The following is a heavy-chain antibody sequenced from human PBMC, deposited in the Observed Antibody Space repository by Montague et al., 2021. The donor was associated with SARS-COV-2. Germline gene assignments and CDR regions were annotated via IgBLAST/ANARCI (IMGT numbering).Heavy chain of an antibody. CDR3: ARVASPDLLWFGEVYYQYGMDV. J-gene: IGHJ6*02. V-gene: IGHV3-30-3*01. CDR1: GFTLSSYG. CDR2: ISYDGSNK. Sequence: SLRLSCSASGFTLSSYGMHWVRQAPGKGLEWVAVISYDGSNKYCXDSVKGRFTISRDNSKNTLYLQMNSLRAEDTAVYYCARVASPDLLWFGEVYYQYGMDVWGQGTTVTVSS. D-gene: IGHD3-10*01.